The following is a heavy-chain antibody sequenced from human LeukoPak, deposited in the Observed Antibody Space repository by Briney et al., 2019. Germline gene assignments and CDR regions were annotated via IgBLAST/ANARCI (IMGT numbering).Heavy chain of an antibody. J-gene: IGHJ4*02. Sequence: SETLSLTCTVSGGSISSSSYYWGWIRQPPGKGLEWIGSIYYSGSTYYNPSLKSRVTISVDTSKNQFSLKLSSVTAADTAVYYCARPGEDYGDSNFDYWGQGTLVTVSS. CDR1: GGSISSSSYY. CDR3: ARPGEDYGDSNFDY. D-gene: IGHD4-17*01. V-gene: IGHV4-39*07. CDR2: IYYSGST.